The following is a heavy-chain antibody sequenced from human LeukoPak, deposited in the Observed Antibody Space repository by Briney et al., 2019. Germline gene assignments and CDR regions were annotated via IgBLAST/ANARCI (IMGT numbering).Heavy chain of an antibody. J-gene: IGHJ6*02. V-gene: IGHV4-59*01. CDR3: ARFGYSSSWDYGMDV. CDR2: IYYSGST. Sequence: SETLSLTCTVSGGSISSYYWSWIRQPPGKGLEWIGHIYYSGSTNYNPSLKSRVTISVDTSKNQFSLKLSSVTAADTAVYYCARFGYSSSWDYGMDVWGQGTTVTVSS. CDR1: GGSISSYY. D-gene: IGHD6-13*01.